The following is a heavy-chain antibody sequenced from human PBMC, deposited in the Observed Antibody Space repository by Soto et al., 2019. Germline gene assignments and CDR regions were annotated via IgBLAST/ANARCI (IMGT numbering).Heavy chain of an antibody. CDR2: IHHSGNT. CDR3: AHSPGWYFLDY. V-gene: IGHV4-4*02. Sequence: QVQLQESGPGLVEPSGTLSLTCAVSGASIITQNYYNWVRQSPGKGLEWIGEIHHSGNTNFSPPLKSRVTLSVDTSKNQVSLRLSSVTAADTAIYYCAHSPGWYFLDYWGQGALVTVS. J-gene: IGHJ4*02. CDR1: GASIITQNY. D-gene: IGHD6-13*01.